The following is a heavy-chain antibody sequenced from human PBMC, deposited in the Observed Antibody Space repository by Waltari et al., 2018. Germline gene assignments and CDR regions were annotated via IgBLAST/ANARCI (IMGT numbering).Heavy chain of an antibody. V-gene: IGHV3-7*01. D-gene: IGHD1-26*01. CDR3: ARSGMKFTFDY. Sequence: EVQVVESGGGLVQRGGSLRLSCAASGFTFGSYWMTWVRQAPGQGREWVANIKEDGSDKEYADSVKGRFSISRDNAKDSLYLQMNSLRAEDTALYYCARSGMKFTFDYWGRGTPVIVSS. CDR2: IKEDGSDK. CDR1: GFTFGSYW. J-gene: IGHJ4*02.